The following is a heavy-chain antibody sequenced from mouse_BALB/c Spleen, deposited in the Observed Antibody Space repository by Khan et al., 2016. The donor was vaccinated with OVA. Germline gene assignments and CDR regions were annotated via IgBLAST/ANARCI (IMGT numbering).Heavy chain of an antibody. V-gene: IGHV3-2*02. D-gene: IGHD1-1*01. J-gene: IGHJ2*01. Sequence: EVKLLESGPGLVKPSQSLSLTCTVTGYSITSDYAWNWIRQFPGNKLEWMGYISYSGRTRHNPFLKSRISITQDTSKNQFFLQLNSVTTENTATYCCARSVTITTVVATDFDYCSQGTTLTVSS. CDR1: GYSITSDYA. CDR2: ISYSGRT. CDR3: ARSVTITTVVATDFDY.